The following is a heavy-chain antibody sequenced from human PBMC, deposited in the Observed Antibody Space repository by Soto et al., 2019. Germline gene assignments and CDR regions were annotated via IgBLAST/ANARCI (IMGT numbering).Heavy chain of an antibody. Sequence: ASVKDSCKASGYTFTSLYMHWVRQAPGQGLEWMGIINPSGGSTSYAQKFQGRVTMTRDTSTSTVYMELSSLRSEDTAVYYCARDGIVLVQAAEKMTYNWFAPWGQGTLVTVSS. CDR3: ARDGIVLVQAAEKMTYNWFAP. J-gene: IGHJ5*02. CDR2: INPSGGST. D-gene: IGHD2-2*01. CDR1: GYTFTSLY. V-gene: IGHV1-46*01.